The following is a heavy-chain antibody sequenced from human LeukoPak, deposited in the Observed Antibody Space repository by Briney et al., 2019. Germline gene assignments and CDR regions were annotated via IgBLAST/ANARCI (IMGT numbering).Heavy chain of an antibody. J-gene: IGHJ6*02. CDR1: GFTFSEYS. V-gene: IGHV3-23*01. CDR3: ARGGGLDV. D-gene: IGHD3-16*01. Sequence: GGSLRLSCSASGFTFSEYSMAWVRQTPGKGLEWVSAISDSAFATYYTDSVKGRFTISRDNSKNTLYLQMSNLRAEDTAVYFCARGGGLDVWGQGATVTVSS. CDR2: ISDSAFAT.